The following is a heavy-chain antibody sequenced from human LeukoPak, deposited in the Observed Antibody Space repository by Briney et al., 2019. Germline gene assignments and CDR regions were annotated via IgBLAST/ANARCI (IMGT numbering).Heavy chain of an antibody. V-gene: IGHV4-39*07. CDR3: ARDWELSGDSPYYFDY. D-gene: IGHD1-26*01. CDR1: GGSISSSSHY. J-gene: IGHJ4*02. CDR2: IYYSGST. Sequence: SETLSLTCTVSGGSISSSSHYWAWIRQSPGTGLEWIGSIYYSGSTYYNPSLKSRVTISVDTSKNQFSLKLSSVTAADTAVYYCARDWELSGDSPYYFDYWGQGTLVTVSS.